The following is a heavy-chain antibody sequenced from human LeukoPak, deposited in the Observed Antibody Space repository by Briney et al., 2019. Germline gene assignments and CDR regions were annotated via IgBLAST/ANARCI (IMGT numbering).Heavy chain of an antibody. V-gene: IGHV4-34*01. CDR1: GGSFSGYY. CDR3: ARHVHYYGSGSYYRPFDY. Sequence: PSETLSLTCAVYGGSFSGYYWSWIRQPPGKGLEWIGETNHSGSTNYNPSLKSRVTISVDTSKNQLSLKLSPVTAADTAVYYCARHVHYYGSGSYYRPFDYWGQGTLVTVSS. J-gene: IGHJ4*02. CDR2: TNHSGST. D-gene: IGHD3-10*01.